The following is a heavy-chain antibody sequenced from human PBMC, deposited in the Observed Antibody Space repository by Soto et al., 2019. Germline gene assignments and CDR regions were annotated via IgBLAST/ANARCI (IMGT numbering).Heavy chain of an antibody. CDR1: GGTFSSYA. CDR2: IIPIFGTA. D-gene: IGHD3-9*01. V-gene: IGHV1-69*06. CDR3: ARASGGYDILTGYPSPSYFDY. J-gene: IGHJ4*02. Sequence: QVQLVQSGAEVKKPGSSVKVSCKASGGTFSSYAISWVRQAPGQGLEWMGVIIPIFGTANYAQKFQGRVTITADKSTSTAYMELSSLRSEDTAVYYCARASGGYDILTGYPSPSYFDYWGQGTLVTVSS.